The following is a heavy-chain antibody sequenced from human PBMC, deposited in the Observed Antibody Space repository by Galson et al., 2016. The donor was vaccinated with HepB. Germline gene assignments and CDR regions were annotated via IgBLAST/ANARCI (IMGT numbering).Heavy chain of an antibody. J-gene: IGHJ3*02. V-gene: IGHV3-23*01. CDR2: ISGSGGIT. CDR1: GFTSSSYA. CDR3: AKHWRGVVVVAATPVDAFDI. D-gene: IGHD2-15*01. Sequence: SLRLSCAASGFTSSSYAMSWVRQAPGKGLEWISAISGSGGITYYADSVKGRFTISRDNSKNTLYLQMNSLRAEDTAVYYCAKHWRGVVVVAATPVDAFDIWGQGTMVTVSS.